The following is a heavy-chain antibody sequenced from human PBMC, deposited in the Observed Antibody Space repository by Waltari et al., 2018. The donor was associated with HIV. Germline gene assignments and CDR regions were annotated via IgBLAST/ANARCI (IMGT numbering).Heavy chain of an antibody. CDR3: ARCPYQYSPYYFDY. D-gene: IGHD1-26*01. CDR2: IYHSGNT. CDR1: GGSITGYY. Sequence: QVQLQESGPGRVKPSETLSLTCSVYGGSITGYYWSWIRQPPGKGLEWIGYIYHSGNTNYNPSLKSRVTISVDTSKNQFSLNLSSVTAADTALYFCARCPYQYSPYYFDYWGQGALVTVSS. J-gene: IGHJ4*02. V-gene: IGHV4-59*01.